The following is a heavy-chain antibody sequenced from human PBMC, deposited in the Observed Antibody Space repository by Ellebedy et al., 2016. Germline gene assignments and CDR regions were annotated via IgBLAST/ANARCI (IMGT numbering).Heavy chain of an antibody. D-gene: IGHD2-2*01. CDR3: ARYCSSTSCLYYYGMDV. J-gene: IGHJ6*02. Sequence: GESLKISXAASGFTFSSYGMHWVRQAPGKVLEWVAVIWYDGSNKYYADSVKGRFTISRDNSKNTLYLQMNSLRAEDTAVYYCARYCSSTSCLYYYGMDVWGQGTTVTVSS. CDR1: GFTFSSYG. V-gene: IGHV3-33*01. CDR2: IWYDGSNK.